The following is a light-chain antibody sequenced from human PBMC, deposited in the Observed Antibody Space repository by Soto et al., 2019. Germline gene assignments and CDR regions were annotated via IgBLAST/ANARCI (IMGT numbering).Light chain of an antibody. CDR1: SSDVGGYNY. Sequence: QSALTQPASVSGSPGQSITISCTGTSSDVGGYNYVSWYQQHPGQVPKLMIYEVFRRPSGISDRFSGSKSGNTASLTISGLQAEDEADYYCCSYTTTSTFVFGGGTKVTVL. CDR2: EVF. CDR3: CSYTTTSTFV. J-gene: IGLJ2*01. V-gene: IGLV2-14*03.